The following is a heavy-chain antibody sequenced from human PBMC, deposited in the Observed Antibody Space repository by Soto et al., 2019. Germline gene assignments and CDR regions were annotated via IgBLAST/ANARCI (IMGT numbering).Heavy chain of an antibody. CDR2: ISGSGGST. D-gene: IGHD4-17*01. CDR1: GFTFNTYA. CDR3: AKSAGDYYYYYGMDV. V-gene: IGHV3-23*01. J-gene: IGHJ6*02. Sequence: GGSLSLSCAASGFTFNTYALSWVRQAPGKGLEWVSAISGSGGSTSYVDSVKGRFTISRDTSKNTLYLQMNSLRAEDTAVYYCAKSAGDYYYYYGMDVWGQGTTVTVSS.